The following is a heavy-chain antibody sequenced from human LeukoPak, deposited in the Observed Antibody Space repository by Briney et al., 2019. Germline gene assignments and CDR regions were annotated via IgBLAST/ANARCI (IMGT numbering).Heavy chain of an antibody. J-gene: IGHJ4*02. CDR1: GFSFSSYE. CDR2: ISGSGTTI. CDR3: VKAPYCSNGVCYGSGDY. D-gene: IGHD2-8*01. Sequence: GGSLRLSCAASGFSFSSYEMNWVRQAPGKGLEWVSYISGSGTTIYYADSVKGRFTISRDNAENSLYLQMNSLRAEDTAVYYCVKAPYCSNGVCYGSGDYWGQGTLVTVSS. V-gene: IGHV3-48*03.